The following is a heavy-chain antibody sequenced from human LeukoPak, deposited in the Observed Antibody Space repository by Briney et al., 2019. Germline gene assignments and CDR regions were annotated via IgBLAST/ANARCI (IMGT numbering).Heavy chain of an antibody. J-gene: IGHJ4*02. CDR2: INHSGST. CDR1: GGSFSGYY. Sequence: SETLSLTCAVYGGSFSGYYWSWIRQPPGKGLEWIGEINHSGSTNYNPSLKSRVTISVDTSKNQFSLKLSSVTAADTAVYYCARQRSSGWYGIDYWGQGTLVTVSS. D-gene: IGHD6-19*01. CDR3: ARQRSSGWYGIDY. V-gene: IGHV4-34*01.